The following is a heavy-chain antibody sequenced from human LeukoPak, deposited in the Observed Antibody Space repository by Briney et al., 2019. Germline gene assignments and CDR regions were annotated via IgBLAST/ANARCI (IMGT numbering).Heavy chain of an antibody. CDR3: VRDMGGWQTYFDY. D-gene: IGHD6-19*01. Sequence: PGGSLRLSCAASGFTFDDYGMSWVRQAPGKGLEWVSGINWNGGSTGYADSVKGRFTISRDNAKNSLYLQLNSLRAEDTAVYYCVRDMGGWQTYFDYWGQGTLVTVSS. J-gene: IGHJ4*02. CDR1: GFTFDDYG. V-gene: IGHV3-20*04. CDR2: INWNGGST.